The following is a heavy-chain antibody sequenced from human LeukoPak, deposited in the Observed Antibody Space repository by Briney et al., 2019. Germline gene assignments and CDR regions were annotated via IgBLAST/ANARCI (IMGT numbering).Heavy chain of an antibody. V-gene: IGHV3-11*01. CDR1: GFIFTDYF. CDR3: ARADVTVAGKLNYFDY. J-gene: IGHJ4*02. D-gene: IGHD6-19*01. CDR2: ISGSGGAI. Sequence: GGSLRLSCAASGFIFTDYFMTWFRQAPGKGLEWISYISGSGGAIFFADSLKGRFTISRDNAKNSPYLQMNSLTVEDTGVYFCARADVTVAGKLNYFDYWGQGTLVTVSS.